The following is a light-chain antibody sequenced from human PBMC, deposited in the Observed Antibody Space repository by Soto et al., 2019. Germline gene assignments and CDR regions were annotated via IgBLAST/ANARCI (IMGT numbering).Light chain of an antibody. CDR3: QKYNSAPAIT. J-gene: IGKJ5*01. CDR2: AAS. V-gene: IGKV1-27*01. CDR1: QGISNY. Sequence: DIQITQSPSSLSASVVGRVTITFRASQGISNYLAWYQQKPGKVPKLLIYAASTLQSGVPSRFSGSGSGTDFTLTISSLQPEDVATYYCQKYNSAPAITFGQGTRLEIK.